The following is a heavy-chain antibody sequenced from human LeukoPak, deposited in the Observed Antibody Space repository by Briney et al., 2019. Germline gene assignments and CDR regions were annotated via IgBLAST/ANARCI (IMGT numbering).Heavy chain of an antibody. CDR1: GFTFSGYG. D-gene: IGHD3-22*01. CDR3: AKDLLSMIVVVSALGY. V-gene: IGHV3-30*18. CDR2: ISYDGSNK. J-gene: IGHJ4*02. Sequence: GGSLRLSCAASGFTFSGYGMHWVRQAPGKGLEWVAVISYDGSNKYYADSVKDRFTISRDNSKNTLYLQMNSLRAEDTAVYYCAKDLLSMIVVVSALGYWGQGTLVTVSS.